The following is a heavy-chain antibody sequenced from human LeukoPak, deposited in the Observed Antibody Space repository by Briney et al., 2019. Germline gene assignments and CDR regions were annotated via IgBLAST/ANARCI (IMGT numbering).Heavy chain of an antibody. V-gene: IGHV1-18*01. CDR3: ARTCSSSSCYMVH. Sequence: GASVTVSFTASGYTFANFGITWVRQAPGQGLEWMGWISVYNGSTNYAQNLQGRVTLTTDTSTSTAYMELRSLRSDDTALYYCARTCSSSSCYMVHWGQGTLVTVSS. CDR1: GYTFANFG. D-gene: IGHD2-2*02. J-gene: IGHJ4*02. CDR2: ISVYNGST.